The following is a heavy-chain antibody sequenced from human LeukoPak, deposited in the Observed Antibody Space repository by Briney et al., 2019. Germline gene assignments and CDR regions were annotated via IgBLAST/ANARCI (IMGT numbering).Heavy chain of an antibody. CDR1: GGSISGTPYN. CDR3: GRASTFFGHFAY. D-gene: IGHD3-3*01. V-gene: IGHV4-39*07. J-gene: IGHJ4*02. CDR2: IYYSGST. Sequence: SETLSLTCAISGGSISGTPYNWGWIRQPPGKGLEWIGSIYYSGSTYYNPSLKSRLAISVDTSKNQFSLKLSSVTAADTAVYYCGRASTFFGHFAYGGGRTLVTVS.